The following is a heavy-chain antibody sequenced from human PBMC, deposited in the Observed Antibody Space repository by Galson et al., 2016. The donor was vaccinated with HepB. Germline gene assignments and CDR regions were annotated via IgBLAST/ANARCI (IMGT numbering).Heavy chain of an antibody. CDR2: IYTSGNT. Sequence: TLSLTCTVSGGSISSGDFYWSWIRQPAGKGLECIGRIYTSGNTNYNPSPKSRVTISIDASKNQFSLKLNSVTAADTAVYYCAGCLGSGGSCYYYYYMDVWGKGTTVTVSS. V-gene: IGHV4-61*02. D-gene: IGHD2-15*01. J-gene: IGHJ6*03. CDR3: AGCLGSGGSCYYYYYMDV. CDR1: GGSISSGDFY.